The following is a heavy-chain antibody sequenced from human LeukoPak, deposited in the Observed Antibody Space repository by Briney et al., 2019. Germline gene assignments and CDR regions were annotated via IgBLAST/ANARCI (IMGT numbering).Heavy chain of an antibody. V-gene: IGHV4-59*01. CDR1: GGSISSYF. Sequence: PSETLSLTCTVSGGSISSYFWNWIRQPPGKGLEWIGYIYYSGSTNYNPSLKSRVTISVDTSKNQFSLNLNSVTAADTAVYYCARGEDIVSTISGDAFDIWGQRTMVTVAS. J-gene: IGHJ3*02. CDR3: ARGEDIVSTISGDAFDI. CDR2: IYYSGST. D-gene: IGHD5/OR15-5a*01.